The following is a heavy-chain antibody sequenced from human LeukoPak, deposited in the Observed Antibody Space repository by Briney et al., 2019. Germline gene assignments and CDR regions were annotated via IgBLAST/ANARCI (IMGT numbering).Heavy chain of an antibody. Sequence: GGSLRLSCAASGFTFRSYAMHWVRQSPGKGLEWVSVISGSGSSKYYADSVKGRFTISRDNSKNTLYLQMNSLRAEDTAVYYCAKSLGPVIAAAGTGADWGQGTLVTVSS. V-gene: IGHV3-23*01. CDR2: ISGSGSSK. CDR1: GFTFRSYA. J-gene: IGHJ4*02. CDR3: AKSLGPVIAAAGTGAD. D-gene: IGHD6-13*01.